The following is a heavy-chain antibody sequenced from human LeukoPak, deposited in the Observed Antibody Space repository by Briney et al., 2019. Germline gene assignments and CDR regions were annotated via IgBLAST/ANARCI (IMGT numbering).Heavy chain of an antibody. CDR1: GFTFSDYY. J-gene: IGHJ4*02. Sequence: GGSLRLSCAASGFTFSDYYMSWIRQAPGKGLEWLSYISTSGSSIYYADSVKGRFTISRDNAKNSLYLQMNGLRAEDRAVYYCARARGYSGYAVYFDYWGQGTLVTVSS. D-gene: IGHD5-12*01. V-gene: IGHV3-11*01. CDR2: ISTSGSSI. CDR3: ARARGYSGYAVYFDY.